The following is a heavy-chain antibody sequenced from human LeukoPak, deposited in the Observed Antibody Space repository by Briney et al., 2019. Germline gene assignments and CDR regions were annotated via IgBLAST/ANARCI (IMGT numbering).Heavy chain of an antibody. CDR3: ARHAYSSSPFDY. Sequence: SETLSLTCTVSGGSISSSSYYWSWIRQPPGKGLEWIGYIYTSGSTNYNPSLKSRVTISVDTSKNQFSLKLSSVTAADTAVYYCARHAYSSSPFDYWGQGTLVTVSS. D-gene: IGHD6-6*01. CDR1: GGSISSSSYY. V-gene: IGHV4-61*05. J-gene: IGHJ4*02. CDR2: IYTSGST.